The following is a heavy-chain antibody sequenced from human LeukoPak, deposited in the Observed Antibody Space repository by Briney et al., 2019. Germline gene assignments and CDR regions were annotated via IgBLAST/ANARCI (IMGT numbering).Heavy chain of an antibody. Sequence: SETLSLTCAVYGGSFSGYYWSWIRQPPGKGLEWIGEINHSGSTNYNPSLKSRVTISVDTSKNQFSLKLSSVTAADTAVYYCARGFSSYDFWSGGWGQGTQVTVSS. V-gene: IGHV4-34*01. CDR2: INHSGST. CDR3: ARGFSSYDFWSGG. CDR1: GGSFSGYY. J-gene: IGHJ4*02. D-gene: IGHD3-3*01.